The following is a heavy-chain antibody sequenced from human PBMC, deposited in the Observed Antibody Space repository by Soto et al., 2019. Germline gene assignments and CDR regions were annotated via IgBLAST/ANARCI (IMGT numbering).Heavy chain of an antibody. D-gene: IGHD3-10*01. CDR1: GFTFIGYW. CDR3: ASRTLISGSPIPFHY. Sequence: GWSLRLSCEASGFTFIGYWMSWVRHTPGKGLEWVASIKEDGGEKNYLDSAKGRFTISRDNAKNSLYLQMNSLRVKDTAVYYCASRTLISGSPIPFHYWGQGTLVTVSS. CDR2: IKEDGGEK. V-gene: IGHV3-7*01. J-gene: IGHJ4*02.